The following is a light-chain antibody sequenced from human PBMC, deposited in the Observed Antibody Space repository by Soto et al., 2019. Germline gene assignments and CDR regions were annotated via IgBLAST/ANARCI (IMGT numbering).Light chain of an antibody. J-gene: IGLJ1*01. V-gene: IGLV2-11*01. CDR1: SSDVGVYNY. CDR2: DVS. Sequence: ALTQPRSVSGSPGQSVSISCTGTSSDVGVYNYVSWYQQHPGKAPKVMIYDVSKRPSGVPDRFSGSKSGNTASLTISGLQSEDEADYYCCSYAGRYTYVFGSGTKVTVL. CDR3: CSYAGRYTYV.